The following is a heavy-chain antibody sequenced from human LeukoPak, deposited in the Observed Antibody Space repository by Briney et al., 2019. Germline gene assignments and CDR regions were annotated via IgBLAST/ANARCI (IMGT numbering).Heavy chain of an antibody. V-gene: IGHV4-39*01. CDR1: GGSISSSSYY. J-gene: IGHJ3*02. Sequence: SETLSLTCTVSGGSISSSSYYWGWIRQPPGKGPEWIGSIYYSGSTYYNPPLKSRVTISVDTSKNQFSLKLSSVTAADTAVYYCARPGRAYYYDSSGSRATDAFDIRGQGTMVTVSS. CDR3: ARPGRAYYYDSSGSRATDAFDI. D-gene: IGHD3-22*01. CDR2: IYYSGST.